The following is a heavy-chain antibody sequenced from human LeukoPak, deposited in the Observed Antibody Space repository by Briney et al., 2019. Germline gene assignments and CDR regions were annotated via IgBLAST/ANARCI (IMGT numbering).Heavy chain of an antibody. V-gene: IGHV4-59*01. J-gene: IGHJ4*02. CDR3: ARTRSYYDSSGYINYFDY. D-gene: IGHD3-22*01. CDR1: GGSISSYY. Sequence: SSETLSLTCTVSGGSISSYYWSWIRQPPGKGLEWIGYIYYSGSTNYNPSLKSRVTISVDTSKNQFSLKLSSVTAADTAVYCCARTRSYYDSSGYINYFDYWGQGTLVTVSS. CDR2: IYYSGST.